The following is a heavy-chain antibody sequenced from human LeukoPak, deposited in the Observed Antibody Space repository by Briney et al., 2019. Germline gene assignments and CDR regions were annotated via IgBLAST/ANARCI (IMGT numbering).Heavy chain of an antibody. Sequence: PGGSLRLSCAASGFTFSDYWMHWVRQAPEKGLEWVANINQDGSEKYYVDSVKGRFTISRDNAKNSLYLRTNSLRAEDTAVYYCARALGAYASFWGQGTLVTVSS. V-gene: IGHV3-7*03. J-gene: IGHJ4*02. CDR1: GFTFSDYW. CDR3: ARALGAYASF. D-gene: IGHD5-12*01. CDR2: INQDGSEK.